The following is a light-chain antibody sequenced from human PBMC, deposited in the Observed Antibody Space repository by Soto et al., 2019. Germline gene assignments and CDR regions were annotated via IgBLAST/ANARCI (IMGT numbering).Light chain of an antibody. CDR3: AAWDDSLNGVV. CDR1: SSNIGSKT. V-gene: IGLV1-44*01. CDR2: SNN. Sequence: QSVLTQPPSASGTPGQRVTISCSGSSSNIGSKTVNWYQQLPGTAPKLLIYSNNQLPSGVPDRFSGSKAGTSASLAISGLQSEDEADYYCAAWDDSLNGVVFGGGTQRTVL. J-gene: IGLJ2*01.